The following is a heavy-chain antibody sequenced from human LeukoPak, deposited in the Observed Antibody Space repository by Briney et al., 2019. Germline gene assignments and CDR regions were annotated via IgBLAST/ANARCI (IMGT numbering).Heavy chain of an antibody. D-gene: IGHD3-3*01. Sequence: PSQTLSLTCTVSGDSISSGDYYWNWIRQPPGKGLEWIGYIYYSGSTYYNPSLKSRVTISVDTSKNQFSLKLSSVTAADTAVYYCARSPSRYYFWSGDPEYFQHWGQGTLLTVSS. CDR1: GDSISSGDYY. J-gene: IGHJ1*01. V-gene: IGHV4-30-4*08. CDR3: ARSPSRYYFWSGDPEYFQH. CDR2: IYYSGST.